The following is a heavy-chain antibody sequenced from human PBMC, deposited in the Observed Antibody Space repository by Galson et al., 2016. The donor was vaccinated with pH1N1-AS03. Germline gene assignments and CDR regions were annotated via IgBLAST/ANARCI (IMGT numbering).Heavy chain of an antibody. V-gene: IGHV3-23*01. D-gene: IGHD6-19*01. CDR2: IIGVGGVP. J-gene: IGHJ4*02. CDR1: GFTFSSYA. CDR3: VKDKEAVADRRGYFFDD. Sequence: SLRLSCAASGFTFSSYAMSWVRQAPGKGLEWVASIIGVGGVPYYAGSVKGRFAVSRDTSENTVYLQLDRLRAEDTAVYYCVKDKEAVADRRGYFFDDWGQGTLVTVSS.